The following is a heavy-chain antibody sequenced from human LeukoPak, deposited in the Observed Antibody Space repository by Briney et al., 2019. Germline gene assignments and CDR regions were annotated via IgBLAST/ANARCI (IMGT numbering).Heavy chain of an antibody. Sequence: PSETLSLTCTVSGGSISSYYWSWIRQPPGKGLEWIGYIYYSGSTNYNPSLKSRVTIPVDTSKNQFSLKLSSVTAADTAVYYCARSGVSGYAAFDYWGQGTLVTVSS. D-gene: IGHD5-12*01. CDR3: ARSGVSGYAAFDY. J-gene: IGHJ4*02. CDR1: GGSISSYY. V-gene: IGHV4-59*01. CDR2: IYYSGST.